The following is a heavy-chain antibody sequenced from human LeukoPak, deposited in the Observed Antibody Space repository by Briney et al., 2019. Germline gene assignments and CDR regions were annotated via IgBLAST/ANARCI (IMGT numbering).Heavy chain of an antibody. CDR3: ARALSFWSGYCFDY. D-gene: IGHD3-3*01. J-gene: IGHJ4*02. CDR1: GGSFSGYY. Sequence: SETLSLTCAVYGGSFSGYYWSWIRQPPGKGLEWIGEINHSGSTNYNPSLKSRVTISVDTSKNQFSLKLSSVTAADTAVYYCARALSFWSGYCFDYWGQGTLVTVPS. CDR2: INHSGST. V-gene: IGHV4-34*01.